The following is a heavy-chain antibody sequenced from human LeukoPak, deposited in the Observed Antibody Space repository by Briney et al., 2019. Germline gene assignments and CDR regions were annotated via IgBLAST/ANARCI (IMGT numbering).Heavy chain of an antibody. CDR3: ARRSISMVRGGLDY. CDR1: GGSISSSSY. V-gene: IGHV4-39*01. CDR2: IYYSGST. Sequence: SETLSLTCTVSGGSISSSSYWGWIRQPPGKGLEWIGSIYYSGSTYYNPSLESRITISVDTSKNQFSLKLRSVTAADTAVYYCARRSISMVRGGLDYWGQGTLVTVSS. D-gene: IGHD3-10*01. J-gene: IGHJ4*02.